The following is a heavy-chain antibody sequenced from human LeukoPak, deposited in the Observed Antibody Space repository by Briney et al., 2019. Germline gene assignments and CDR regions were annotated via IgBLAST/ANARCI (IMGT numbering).Heavy chain of an antibody. D-gene: IGHD3-10*01. CDR2: INPNSGGT. CDR3: ARVITMVRGGGYFDY. V-gene: IGHV1-2*02. J-gene: IGHJ4*02. CDR1: GYTFTGYY. Sequence: GASVKVSCKASGYTFTGYYMRWVRQAPGQGLEWMGWINPNSGGTNYAQKFQGRVTMTRDTSISTAYMELSRLRSDDTAVYYCARVITMVRGGGYFDYWGQGTLVTVSS.